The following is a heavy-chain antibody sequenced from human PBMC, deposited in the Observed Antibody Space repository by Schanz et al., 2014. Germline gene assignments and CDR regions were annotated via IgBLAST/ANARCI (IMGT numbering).Heavy chain of an antibody. CDR1: GFSLDIFA. CDR3: ARDPWVGEKDAFDF. D-gene: IGHD3-10*01. V-gene: IGHV4-59*01. J-gene: IGHJ3*01. CDR2: IYYSGTT. Sequence: VQLVESGGGLVEPGGSLRLSCATSGFSLDIFAVSWIRQSPGKGLEWIGSIYYSGTTNYSPSLNSRVTISLDMSKKSFSLNLSSVTTADAAVYYCARDPWVGEKDAFDFWGQGTMVIVSS.